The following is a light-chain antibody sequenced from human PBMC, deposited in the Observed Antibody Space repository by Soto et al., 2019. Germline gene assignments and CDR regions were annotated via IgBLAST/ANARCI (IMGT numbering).Light chain of an antibody. Sequence: DIQMTQSPSTLSAPVGDRVTITCRASQTISTWLAWYQHKPGKAPNLLIYDASTLMSGVPSRFSGSGSGTEFTLTISSLQPGDFATYYCQQSETYPLTFGQGTRLEIK. J-gene: IGKJ5*01. CDR2: DAS. CDR3: QQSETYPLT. CDR1: QTISTW. V-gene: IGKV1-5*01.